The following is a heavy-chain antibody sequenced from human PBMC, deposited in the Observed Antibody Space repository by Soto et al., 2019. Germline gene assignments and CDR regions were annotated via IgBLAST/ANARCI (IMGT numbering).Heavy chain of an antibody. CDR2: ISYDGSNK. CDR3: AKEGPYDILTGYYPEYYFDY. J-gene: IGHJ4*02. Sequence: GGSLRLSCAASGFTFSSYGMHWVRQAPGKGLEWVAVISYDGSNKYYADSVKGRFTISRDNSKNTLYLQMNSLRAEDTAVYYCAKEGPYDILTGYYPEYYFDYWGQGTLVTVSS. V-gene: IGHV3-30*18. D-gene: IGHD3-9*01. CDR1: GFTFSSYG.